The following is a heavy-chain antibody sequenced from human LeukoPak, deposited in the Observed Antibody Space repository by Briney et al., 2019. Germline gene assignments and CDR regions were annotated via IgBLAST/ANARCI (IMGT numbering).Heavy chain of an antibody. CDR3: ARDYYDSSGYYYFSY. V-gene: IGHV1-18*01. J-gene: IGHJ4*02. CDR1: GYTFTSYG. CDR2: ISAHNGNT. D-gene: IGHD3-22*01. Sequence: GASVMVSCKTSGYTFTSYGISWVRQAPGQGLEWMGWISAHNGNTNYAQKLQGRVTMTTDTSTSTAYMELRSLRADDTAVYYCARDYYDSSGYYYFSYWGQGNLVTVSS.